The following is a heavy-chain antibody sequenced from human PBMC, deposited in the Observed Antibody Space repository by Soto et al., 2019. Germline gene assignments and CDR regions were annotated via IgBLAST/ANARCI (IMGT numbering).Heavy chain of an antibody. CDR2: MNPNSGET. Sequence: ASVKVSCKASGYIFSNYNINWVRQATGQGLEWMGWMNPNSGETVYAETFKGRLIMTTDTSTSTFYMELSSLRSDDTAVYYCARDHSYSDSHWWLDPWGQGNLVTGSS. J-gene: IGHJ5*02. CDR1: GYIFSNYN. CDR3: ARDHSYSDSHWWLDP. D-gene: IGHD2-21*01. V-gene: IGHV1-8*01.